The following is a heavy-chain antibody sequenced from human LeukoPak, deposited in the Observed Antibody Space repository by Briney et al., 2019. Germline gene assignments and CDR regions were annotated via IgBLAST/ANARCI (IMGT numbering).Heavy chain of an antibody. CDR3: TALGAASEY. D-gene: IGHD2-15*01. CDR1: GVTFSNAW. CDR2: IKSKTDGGTT. V-gene: IGHV3-15*01. Sequence: GGSLRLSCVGSGVTFSNAWMGWIRQAPGKGLQWVGHIKSKTDGGTTEYAAPVKGRFTISRDDSKNTLYLQMNSLKSEDAALYYCTALGAASEYWGQGALVTVSS. J-gene: IGHJ4*01.